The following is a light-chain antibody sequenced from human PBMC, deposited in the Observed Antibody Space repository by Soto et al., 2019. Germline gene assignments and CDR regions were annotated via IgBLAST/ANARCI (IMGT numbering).Light chain of an antibody. CDR3: SSWDDSLNGLFV. V-gene: IGLV1-44*01. CDR1: SSNVRTNT. CDR2: NNN. Sequence: QSVLTQPPSASGTPGQRVTISCSGSSSNVRTNTVNWYLQLPGTAPRLLIYNNNQRPSGVPDRFSGPKSGTSASLAISGLQPEDEAHYFCSSWDDSLNGLFVFGTGTKVTVL. J-gene: IGLJ1*01.